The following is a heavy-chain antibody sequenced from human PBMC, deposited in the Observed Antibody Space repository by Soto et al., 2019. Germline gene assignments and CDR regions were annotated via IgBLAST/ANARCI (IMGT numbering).Heavy chain of an antibody. CDR2: INPNSGGT. J-gene: IGHJ4*02. D-gene: IGHD3-3*01. CDR3: ARASEYYDFWSGYDY. V-gene: IGHV1-2*02. CDR1: GYTFTSYA. Sequence: ASVKVSCKASGYTFTSYAMHWVRQAPGQGLEWMGWINPNSGGTNYAQKFQGRVTMTRDTSISTAYMELSRLRSDDTAVYYCARASEYYDFWSGYDYWGQGTLVTVSS.